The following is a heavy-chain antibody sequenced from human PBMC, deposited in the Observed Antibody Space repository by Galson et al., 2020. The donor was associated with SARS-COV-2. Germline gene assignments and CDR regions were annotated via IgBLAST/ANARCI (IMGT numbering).Heavy chain of an antibody. V-gene: IGHV3-21*01. CDR1: GFTFSSYS. D-gene: IGHD3-22*01. CDR3: SGDVSEYYYDSSGYDYYYGMDV. CDR2: INSSSSNI. Sequence: GGSLRLSCAASGFTFSSYSMNWVRQAPGKGLEWVSSINSSSSNIYTADSVKGRFTISRDNAKNSLYLQMNSLRAEDTAVYYCSGDVSEYYYDSSGYDYYYGMDVWGQGTTVIVFS. J-gene: IGHJ6*02.